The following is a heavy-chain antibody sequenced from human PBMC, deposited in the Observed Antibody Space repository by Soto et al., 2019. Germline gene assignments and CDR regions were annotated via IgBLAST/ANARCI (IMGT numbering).Heavy chain of an antibody. CDR1: GYSFTSYW. D-gene: IGHD6-13*01. J-gene: IGHJ6*02. V-gene: IGHV5-51*01. CDR2: IYPGDSDT. CDR3: ARHHGSPGSYFGLDV. Sequence: ESLKSSFKGSGYSFTSYWINWVRQMPGKGLEWMGIIYPGDSDTRYSPSFQGQVTISADKSIDTAYLQWRSLKASDTAVYYCARHHGSPGSYFGLDVWGQGTTVTV.